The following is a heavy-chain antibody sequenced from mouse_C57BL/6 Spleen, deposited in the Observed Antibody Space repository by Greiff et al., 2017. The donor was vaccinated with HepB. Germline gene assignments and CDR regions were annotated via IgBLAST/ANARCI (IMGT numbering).Heavy chain of an antibody. CDR1: GYAFSSSW. D-gene: IGHD1-1*01. Sequence: VQLQESGPELVKPGASVKISCKASGYAFSSSWMNWVKQRPGKGLEWIGRIYPGDGDTNYNGKFKGKATLTADKSSSTAYMQLSSLTSEDSAVYFCARGITTVAPWYFDVWGTGTTVTVSS. CDR2: IYPGDGDT. J-gene: IGHJ1*03. V-gene: IGHV1-82*01. CDR3: ARGITTVAPWYFDV.